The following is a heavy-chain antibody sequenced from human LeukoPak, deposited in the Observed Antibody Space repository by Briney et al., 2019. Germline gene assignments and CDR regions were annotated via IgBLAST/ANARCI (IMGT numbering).Heavy chain of an antibody. CDR1: GFTFSRSA. D-gene: IGHD3-16*01. V-gene: IGHV3-23*01. CDR3: VKDWGHN. Sequence: GGSLRLSCAASGFTFSRSAMSWVRQAPGKGLEWVSFISVEGDSTYYADSVKGRFTISRDNSMNTLYLQMNNVRAEDTALYYCVKDWGHNWGQGTQVTVSS. CDR2: ISVEGDST. J-gene: IGHJ4*02.